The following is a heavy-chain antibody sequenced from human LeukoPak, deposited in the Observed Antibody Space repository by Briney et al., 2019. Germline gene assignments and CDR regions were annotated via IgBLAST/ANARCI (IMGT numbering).Heavy chain of an antibody. V-gene: IGHV4-59*08. Sequence: PSETLSLTCAVSGGSISSYYWSWIRQPPGKGLEWIGYIYYSGSTNYNPSLKSRVTISVDTSKNQFSLKLSSVTAADTAVYYCARRIAVAGSRYYFDYWGQGTLVTVSS. CDR2: IYYSGST. J-gene: IGHJ4*02. CDR3: ARRIAVAGSRYYFDY. CDR1: GGSISSYY. D-gene: IGHD6-19*01.